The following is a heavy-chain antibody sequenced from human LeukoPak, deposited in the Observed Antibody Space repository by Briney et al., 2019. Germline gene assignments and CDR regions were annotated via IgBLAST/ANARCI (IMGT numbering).Heavy chain of an antibody. CDR2: IYSGGST. D-gene: IGHD6-13*01. CDR1: GFTVSSNY. Sequence: GGSLRLSCAASGFTVSSNYMSWVRQAPGKGLEWVSVIYSGGSTYYADSVKGRFTISRDNSKNTLYLQMNSLRAEDTAVYYCASANSSSWPHEYDYWGQGTLVTVSS. J-gene: IGHJ4*02. CDR3: ASANSSSWPHEYDY. V-gene: IGHV3-53*01.